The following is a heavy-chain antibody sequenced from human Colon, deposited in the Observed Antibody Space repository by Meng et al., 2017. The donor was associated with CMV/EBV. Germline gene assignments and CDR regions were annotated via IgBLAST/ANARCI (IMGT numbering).Heavy chain of an antibody. CDR3: ARVPFGSNSNGFDY. CDR2: INPNNGGT. J-gene: IGHJ4*02. CDR1: GYTFTGYD. D-gene: IGHD4-23*01. Sequence: ASGYTFTGYDIHWVRQAPGQGLEWMGRINPNNGGTNCAQKFQGRVTMTGDTSISTAYMEVSRLRSDDTAVYYCARVPFGSNSNGFDYWGQGTLVTVSS. V-gene: IGHV1-2*06.